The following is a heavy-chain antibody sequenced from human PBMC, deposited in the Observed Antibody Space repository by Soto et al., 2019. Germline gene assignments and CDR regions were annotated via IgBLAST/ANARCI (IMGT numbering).Heavy chain of an antibody. V-gene: IGHV1-8*02. D-gene: IGHD6-6*01. CDR1: GYSFSTHA. CDR3: ARGSIWPYYYYGMDV. Sequence: ASVKVSCKASGYSFSTHAMHWVRQAPGQGLEWMGWINSDNDNTVYAQKFQGRVTMTRNTSISTAYMELSSLRSEDTAVYYCARGSIWPYYYYGMDVWGQGTTVTVSS. J-gene: IGHJ6*02. CDR2: INSDNDNT.